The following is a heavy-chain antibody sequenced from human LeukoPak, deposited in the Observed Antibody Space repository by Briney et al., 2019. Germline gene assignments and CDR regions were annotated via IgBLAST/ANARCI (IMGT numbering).Heavy chain of an antibody. D-gene: IGHD3-3*01. Sequence: SETLSLTCAVSGYSISSGYYWGWIRQPPGKGLEWIGSIYHSGSTYYNPSLKSRVTISVDTSKNQFSLKLSSVTAADTAVYYCARGSPDDYDFWSGYPNEQYYFDYWGQGNLVSVSS. V-gene: IGHV4-38-2*01. CDR2: IYHSGST. CDR1: GYSISSGYY. J-gene: IGHJ4*02. CDR3: ARGSPDDYDFWSGYPNEQYYFDY.